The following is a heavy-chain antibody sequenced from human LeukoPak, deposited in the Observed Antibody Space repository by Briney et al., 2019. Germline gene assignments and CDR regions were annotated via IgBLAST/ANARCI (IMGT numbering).Heavy chain of an antibody. CDR2: INPSGGST. V-gene: IGHV1-46*01. D-gene: IGHD6-13*01. CDR3: ARDIGSSSWTDYYYYGMDV. CDR1: GYTFISYY. J-gene: IGHJ6*02. Sequence: ASVKVSCKASGYTFISYYMHWVRQAPGQGLEWMGIINPSGGSTTYAQMFQGRVILTRDTSTRTVYMELYSLRSEDTAVYYCARDIGSSSWTDYYYYGMDVWGQGTTVTVSS.